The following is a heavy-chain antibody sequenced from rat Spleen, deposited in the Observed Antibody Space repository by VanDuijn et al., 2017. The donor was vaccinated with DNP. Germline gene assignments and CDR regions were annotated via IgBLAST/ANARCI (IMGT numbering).Heavy chain of an antibody. CDR1: GFTFSDHN. CDR2: ISFDGRST. V-gene: IGHV5-7*01. D-gene: IGHD4-1*01. J-gene: IGHJ2*01. CDR3: ARGGWDY. Sequence: EVQLVESGGGLVQPGRSLKLSCVASGFTFSDHNMAWVRQAPKKGLEWVATISFDGRSTFYRDSVRGRFNISRDNAKSTLDLQRDSLRVEEPATYYCARGGWDYWGQGVMVTVSS.